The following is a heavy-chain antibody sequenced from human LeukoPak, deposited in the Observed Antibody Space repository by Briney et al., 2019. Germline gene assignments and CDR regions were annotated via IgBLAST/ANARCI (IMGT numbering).Heavy chain of an antibody. CDR1: GGSISGGSYY. V-gene: IGHV4-39*01. D-gene: IGHD3-22*01. J-gene: IGHJ4*02. CDR3: ASLSKFYYESRGFFDY. CDR2: FSYSGST. Sequence: SETLSLTCSVSGGSISGGSYYWGWIRRPPGKGLEYIGSFSYSGSTYYNPSLKSRVTMSGDTSKNQFSLKLSSVTAADTAVYYCASLSKFYYESRGFFDYWGQGTLVTVSS.